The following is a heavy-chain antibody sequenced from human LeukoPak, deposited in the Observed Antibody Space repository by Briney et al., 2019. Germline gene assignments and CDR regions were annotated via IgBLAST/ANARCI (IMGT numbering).Heavy chain of an antibody. CDR1: GFTFSSYA. CDR2: ISGSGGST. Sequence: GGSQRLSCAASGFTFSSYAMSWVRQAPGKGLDWVSAISGSGGSTYYADSVKGRFTISRDNSKNTLYLQMNSLTAEDTAVYYCAKDSKWELDPYWGQGTLVTVSS. V-gene: IGHV3-23*01. D-gene: IGHD1-26*01. J-gene: IGHJ4*02. CDR3: AKDSKWELDPY.